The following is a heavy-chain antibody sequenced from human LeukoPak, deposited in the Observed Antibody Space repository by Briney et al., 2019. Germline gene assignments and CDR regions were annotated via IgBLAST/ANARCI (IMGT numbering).Heavy chain of an antibody. V-gene: IGHV4-59*01. Sequence: SETLSLTCTVSGGSISGYYWSWIRQPPGKGLEWIGYIYYSGTTNYNPSLKSRVTISVDTSKNQFSLKLSSVTAADTAVYYCARERSYGDAFDIWGQGTMVTVSS. J-gene: IGHJ3*02. CDR1: GGSISGYY. CDR3: ARERSYGDAFDI. D-gene: IGHD5-18*01. CDR2: IYYSGTT.